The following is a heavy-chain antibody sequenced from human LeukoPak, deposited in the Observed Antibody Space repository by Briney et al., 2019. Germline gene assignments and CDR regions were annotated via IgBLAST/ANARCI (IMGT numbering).Heavy chain of an antibody. J-gene: IGHJ6*03. CDR1: GGSFSGYY. Sequence: SETLPLTCAVYGGSFSGYYWSWIRQPPGKGLEWIGEINHSGSTNYNPSLKSRVTISVDTSKNQFSLKLSSVTAADTAVYYCARASNRNWTLQGYYYYYMDVWGKGTTVTISS. CDR2: INHSGST. D-gene: IGHD1-14*01. V-gene: IGHV4-34*01. CDR3: ARASNRNWTLQGYYYYYMDV.